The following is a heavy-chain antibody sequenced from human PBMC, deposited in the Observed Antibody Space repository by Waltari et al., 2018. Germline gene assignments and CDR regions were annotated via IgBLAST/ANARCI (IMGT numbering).Heavy chain of an antibody. CDR2: ISDGGGII. D-gene: IGHD7-27*01. J-gene: IGHJ4*02. Sequence: LSTYVMNWVRQAPGKGLEWVSSISDGGGIINYADSVKGRFTISRDNSKNTLYLQMNSLRADDTAVYYCARGSGVDSWGQGTLVTISS. CDR1: LSTYV. CDR3: ARGSGVDS. V-gene: IGHV3-23*01.